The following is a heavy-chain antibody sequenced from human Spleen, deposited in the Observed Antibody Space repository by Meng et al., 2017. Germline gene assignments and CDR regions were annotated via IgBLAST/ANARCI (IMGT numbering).Heavy chain of an antibody. D-gene: IGHD3-22*01. CDR2: ISWNSGSR. V-gene: IGHV3-9*03. CDR1: GFNFEDYA. Sequence: SLKISCAASGFNFEDYAMHWVRQSPGKGLEWVSGISWNSGSRGYADFVKGRFTISRDNAKNSLYLQMNSLRAEDMAFYYCAKGGSSNYYFVDFWGQGTLVTVSS. J-gene: IGHJ4*02. CDR3: AKGGSSNYYFVDF.